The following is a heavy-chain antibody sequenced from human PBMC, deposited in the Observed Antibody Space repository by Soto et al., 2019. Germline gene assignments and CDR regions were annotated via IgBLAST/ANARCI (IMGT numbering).Heavy chain of an antibody. CDR2: ISSSSYI. V-gene: IGHV3-21*01. CDR3: ARDLDTAMVYYYGMDV. D-gene: IGHD5-18*01. J-gene: IGHJ6*02. CDR1: GFTFSSYS. Sequence: GGSLGLSCAASGFTFSSYSMNWVRQAPGKGLEWVSSISSSSYIYYADSVKGRFTISRDNAKNSLYLQMNSLRAEDTAVYYCARDLDTAMVYYYGMDVWGQGTTVTVSS.